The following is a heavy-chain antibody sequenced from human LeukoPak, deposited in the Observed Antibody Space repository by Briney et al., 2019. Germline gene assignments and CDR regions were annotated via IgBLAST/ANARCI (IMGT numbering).Heavy chain of an antibody. D-gene: IGHD3-16*02. V-gene: IGHV3-11*04. CDR2: ISSTSSTI. Sequence: GGSLRLSCAASGFTFSDYYMSWIRQAPGKGLEWVSYISSTSSTIYYADSVKGRFTISRDNAKNSLYLQMNSLRAEDTAVYYCASRRLRLGELSLYFEYWGQGSLVTVSS. J-gene: IGHJ4*02. CDR1: GFTFSDYY. CDR3: ASRRLRLGELSLYFEY.